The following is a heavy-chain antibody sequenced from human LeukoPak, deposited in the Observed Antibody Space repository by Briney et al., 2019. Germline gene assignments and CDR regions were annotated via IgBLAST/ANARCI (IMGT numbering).Heavy chain of an antibody. CDR1: GFSITTKGEG. J-gene: IGHJ4*02. Sequence: SGPTLLKPTQTLTLTCTLSGFSITTKGEGVGWIRQPPGKALEWLGIIYWDEDKRYSPSLRTRLTITKDTSKNQVVLTMTNMDPVDTGTYFCAHRMSRAVAAHVFDYWGQGALVTVSS. CDR2: IYWDEDK. D-gene: IGHD2-15*01. CDR3: AHRMSRAVAAHVFDY. V-gene: IGHV2-5*02.